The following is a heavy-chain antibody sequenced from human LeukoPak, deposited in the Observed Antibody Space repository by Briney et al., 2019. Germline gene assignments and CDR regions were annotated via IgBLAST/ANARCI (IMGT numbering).Heavy chain of an antibody. V-gene: IGHV4-30-4*08. J-gene: IGHJ4*02. CDR3: ARRNDPYYFDY. Sequence: TSETLSLTCTVSGGSISSGDYYWSWIRQPPGKGLEWIGYIYYSGSSFYNPSLKSRLTISVDTSKNHFSLNLSSVTAADTAVYYCARRNDPYYFDYWGQETLVTVSS. CDR2: IYYSGSS. D-gene: IGHD3-16*01. CDR1: GGSISSGDYY.